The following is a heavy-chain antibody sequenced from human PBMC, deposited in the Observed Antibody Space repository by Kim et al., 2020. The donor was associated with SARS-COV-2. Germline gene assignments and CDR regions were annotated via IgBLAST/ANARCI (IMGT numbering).Heavy chain of an antibody. D-gene: IGHD3-10*01. J-gene: IGHJ6*04. Sequence: SVEGRFTISRDNSKNTLYLQMNSLRAEDTAVYYCGRGKIWFGELLEPMNVWGKGTTVTVSS. CDR3: GRGKIWFGELLEPMNV. V-gene: IGHV3-30*01.